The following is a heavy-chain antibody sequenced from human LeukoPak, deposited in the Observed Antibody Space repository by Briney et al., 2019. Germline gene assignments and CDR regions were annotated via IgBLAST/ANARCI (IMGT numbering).Heavy chain of an antibody. CDR1: GGSISTNSYY. CDR2: IYYSGSI. Sequence: SETLSLTCTVSGGSISTNSYYWGWIRQPPGKGLGWTGSIYYSGSIYYNPSLKSRITISVDTSKNQFSLKLSSVTAADTAVYYCARPTYDPISFDIWGQGTMVTVSS. V-gene: IGHV4-39*01. J-gene: IGHJ3*02. D-gene: IGHD2-21*01. CDR3: ARPTYDPISFDI.